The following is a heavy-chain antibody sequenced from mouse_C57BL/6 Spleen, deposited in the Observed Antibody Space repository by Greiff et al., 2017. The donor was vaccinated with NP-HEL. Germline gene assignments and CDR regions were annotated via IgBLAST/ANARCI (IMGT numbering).Heavy chain of an antibody. CDR3: ARDRGNYYAMDY. CDR2: ISYDGSN. D-gene: IGHD3-1*01. J-gene: IGHJ4*01. Sequence: EVKLQESGPGLVKPSPSLSLTCSVTGYSITSGYYWNWIRQFPGNKLEWMGYISYDGSNNYNPSLKNRISITRDTSKNQFFLKLNSVTTEDTATYYCARDRGNYYAMDYWGQGTSVTVSS. V-gene: IGHV3-6*01. CDR1: GYSITSGYY.